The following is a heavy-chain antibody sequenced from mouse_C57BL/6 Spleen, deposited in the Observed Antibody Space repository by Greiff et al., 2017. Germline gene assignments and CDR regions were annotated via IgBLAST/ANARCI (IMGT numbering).Heavy chain of an antibody. CDR2: INPNNGGT. CDR1: GYTFTDYY. J-gene: IGHJ4*01. CDR3: ARDSGYAYYAMDY. V-gene: IGHV1-26*01. Sequence: VQLQQPGPELVKPGASVKISCKASGYTFTDYYMNWVKQSHGKSLEWIGDINPNNGGTSYNQKFKGKATLTVDKSSSTAYMELRSLTSEDSAVYYCARDSGYAYYAMDYWGQGTSVTVSS. D-gene: IGHD1-1*01.